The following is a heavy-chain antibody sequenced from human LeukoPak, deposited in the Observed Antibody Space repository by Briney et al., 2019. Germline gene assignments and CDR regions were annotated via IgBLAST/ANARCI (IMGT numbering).Heavy chain of an antibody. CDR3: ARDEVGGGPDAFDI. D-gene: IGHD1-26*01. CDR2: LSPNSGAT. Sequence: ASVKVSCKASGYTFTSYHMHWVRQAPGQGPEWMGRLSPNSGATNYAQKFQGRVTMTSDTSISTAYMELSSLRSDDTAVYYCARDEVGGGPDAFDIWGQGTMVTVSS. CDR1: GYTFTSYH. J-gene: IGHJ3*02. V-gene: IGHV1-2*06.